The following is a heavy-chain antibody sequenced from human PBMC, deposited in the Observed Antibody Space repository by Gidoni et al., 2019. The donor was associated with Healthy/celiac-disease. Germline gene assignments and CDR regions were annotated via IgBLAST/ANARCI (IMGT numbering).Heavy chain of an antibody. CDR2: ISAYNGNT. CDR3: ARSLGRTGRGYSYGTSAYYFDY. Sequence: QLVQSGAEVKKPGASVKVSCKASGYTFTSYGISWVRQAPGQGLEWMGWISAYNGNTNYAQKLQGRVTMTTDTSTSTAYMELRSLRSDDTAVYYCARSLGRTGRGYSYGTSAYYFDYWGQGTLVTVSS. J-gene: IGHJ4*02. CDR1: GYTFTSYG. V-gene: IGHV1-18*01. D-gene: IGHD5-18*01.